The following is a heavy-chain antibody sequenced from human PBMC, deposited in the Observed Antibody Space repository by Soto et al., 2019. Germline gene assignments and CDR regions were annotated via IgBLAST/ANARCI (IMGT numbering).Heavy chain of an antibody. V-gene: IGHV3-13*05. J-gene: IGHJ6*02. Sequence: EVQLVESGGGLVQPGGSLRLSCEASGFTFRNYDMHWVRQGTGKGLEWVSGISAAGDPDYADSVEGRFTISRENAQNAFFRQMNSRRVGDTAVYYCARTDRDCYGLDVWGQGTTVIVSS. CDR2: ISAAGDP. CDR3: ARTDRDCYGLDV. CDR1: GFTFRNYD.